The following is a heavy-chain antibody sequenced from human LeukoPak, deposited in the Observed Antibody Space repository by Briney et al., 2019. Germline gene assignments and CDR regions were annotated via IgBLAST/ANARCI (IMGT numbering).Heavy chain of an antibody. V-gene: IGHV3-23*01. Sequence: GGSLRLSRAPSGLTLSRYAMRWVGQAPGKGLEWVSSLGGSTGSAYYAHSVKGRFTISRDNSKNTLYLQMNSLRAEDTAVYYCARIAVADGSDHGMDFWGQGTTVTVSS. CDR3: ARIAVADGSDHGMDF. D-gene: IGHD6-19*01. CDR2: LGGSTGSA. J-gene: IGHJ6*02. CDR1: GLTLSRYA.